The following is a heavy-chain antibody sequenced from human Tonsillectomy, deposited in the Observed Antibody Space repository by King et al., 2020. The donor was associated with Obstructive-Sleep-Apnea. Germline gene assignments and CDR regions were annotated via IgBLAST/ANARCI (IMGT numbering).Heavy chain of an antibody. CDR3: TREDVAVVISATRTVYSYGMDV. J-gene: IGHJ6*02. Sequence: VQLQQSGPGLVKPSQNLSLTCAISGDSVSSHTAAWTWIRQSPSRGLEWLGRTYFRSKWYNDYAPSVKSRVVISPDPSKNQFSLQLDSVTYEDTAVYYCTREDVAVVISATRTVYSYGMDVWGQGTTVTVSS. D-gene: IGHD2-15*01. CDR2: TYFRSKWYN. CDR1: GDSVSSHTAA. V-gene: IGHV6-1*01.